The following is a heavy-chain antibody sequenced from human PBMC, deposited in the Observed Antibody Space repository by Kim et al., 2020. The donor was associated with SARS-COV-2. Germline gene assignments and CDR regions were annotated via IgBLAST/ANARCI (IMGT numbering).Heavy chain of an antibody. CDR1: GFTFSDYY. CDR3: ARDPTLYYYGSGRPSRVSFDI. V-gene: IGHV3-11*04. Sequence: GGSLRLSCAASGFTFSDYYMSWIRQAPGKGLEWVSYISSSGSTIYHADSVKGRFTISRDNAKNSLYLQMNSLRAEDTAVYYCARDPTLYYYGSGRPSRVSFDIWGQGTMVTVSS. CDR2: ISSSGSTI. D-gene: IGHD3-10*01. J-gene: IGHJ3*02.